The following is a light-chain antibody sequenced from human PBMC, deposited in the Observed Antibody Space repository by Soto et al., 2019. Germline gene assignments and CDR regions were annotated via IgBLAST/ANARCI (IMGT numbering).Light chain of an antibody. V-gene: IGKV3-20*01. CDR3: QHYVYSMTF. J-gene: IGKJ4*01. Sequence: EIVLPQSPGTLSLSPGERATLSCRASPSVFSSFLAWYQQKPGQAPRLLICGTSSMATVNPDRFSGSGSGTDFTLTISRLQPEDFAWYDCQHYVYSMTFFGGGTKVDI. CDR1: PSVFSSF. CDR2: GTS.